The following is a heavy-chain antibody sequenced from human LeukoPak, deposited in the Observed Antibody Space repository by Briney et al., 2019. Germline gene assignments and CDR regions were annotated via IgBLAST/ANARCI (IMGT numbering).Heavy chain of an antibody. Sequence: SETLSLTCTVSGGSISSSSYYWGWIRQPPGKGLEWIGSIYYSGSTYYNPSLKSRVTISVDTSKNQFSLKLSSVTAADTAVYYRARDQGIAALSYWGQGTLVTVSS. CDR1: GGSISSSSYY. CDR3: ARDQGIAALSY. J-gene: IGHJ4*02. CDR2: IYYSGST. V-gene: IGHV4-39*07. D-gene: IGHD6-6*01.